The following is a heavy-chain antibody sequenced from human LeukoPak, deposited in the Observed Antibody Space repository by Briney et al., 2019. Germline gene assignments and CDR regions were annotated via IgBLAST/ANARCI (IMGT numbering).Heavy chain of an antibody. V-gene: IGHV3-33*08. D-gene: IGHD3-3*02. CDR3: ARVSSIDLFDY. J-gene: IGHJ4*02. Sequence: GRSLRLSCAASGFTFSSYAMHWVRQAPGKGLEWVAVIWYDGSNKYYADSVKGRFTISRDNSKNTLYLQMNSLRAEDTAVYYCARVSSIDLFDYWGQGTLVTVSS. CDR1: GFTFSSYA. CDR2: IWYDGSNK.